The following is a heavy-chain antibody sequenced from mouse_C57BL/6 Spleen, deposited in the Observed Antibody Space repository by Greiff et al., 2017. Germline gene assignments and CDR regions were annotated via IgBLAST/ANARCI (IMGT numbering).Heavy chain of an antibody. CDR3: ARFITTGYYYAMGY. D-gene: IGHD1-1*01. CDR2: IDPSDSYT. CDR1: GYTFTSYW. V-gene: IGHV1-59*01. Sequence: QVQLQQPGAELVRPGTSVKLSCKASGYTFTSYWMHWVKQRPGQGLEWIGVIDPSDSYTNYNQKFKGKATLTVDTSSSTAYMQLSSLTSEDSAVYYCARFITTGYYYAMGYWGQGTSVTVSS. J-gene: IGHJ4*01.